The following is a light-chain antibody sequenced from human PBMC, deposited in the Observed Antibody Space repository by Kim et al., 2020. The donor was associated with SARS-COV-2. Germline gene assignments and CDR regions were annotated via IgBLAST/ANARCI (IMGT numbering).Light chain of an antibody. CDR2: YDS. Sequence: SYELTQPPSVSVAPGKTARITCGGTNIKSKSAHWYQQKPGQAPVLVIYYDSDRPSGIPERFSGSNSGNTATLTISRVDAGDEADYYCQVWDSSSDHWVFGGGTQLTVL. J-gene: IGLJ3*02. CDR1: NIKSKS. V-gene: IGLV3-21*04. CDR3: QVWDSSSDHWV.